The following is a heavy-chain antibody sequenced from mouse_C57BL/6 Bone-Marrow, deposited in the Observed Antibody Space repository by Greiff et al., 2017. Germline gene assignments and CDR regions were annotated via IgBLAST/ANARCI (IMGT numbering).Heavy chain of an antibody. CDR3: ATYYARDY. J-gene: IGHJ4*01. CDR2: IYPRDGST. Sequence: LVESGPELVKPGASVKLSCKASGYTFTSYDINWVKQRPGQGLEWIGWIYPRDGSTKYNEKFKGTATLTVDTSSSTAYMELHSLTSEDSAVYFCATYYARDYWGQGTSVTVSS. V-gene: IGHV1-85*01. CDR1: GYTFTSYD.